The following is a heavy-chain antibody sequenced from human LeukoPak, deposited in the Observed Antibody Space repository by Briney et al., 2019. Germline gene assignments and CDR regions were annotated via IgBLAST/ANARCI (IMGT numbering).Heavy chain of an antibody. CDR2: ISASAYST. D-gene: IGHD6-19*01. CDR3: AKGGPVAATDRPGYYYMDV. J-gene: IGHJ6*03. Sequence: GGSLRLSCAASGFTFSSYAMSWVRQAPGKGLEWASSISASAYSTYYEDSVKGRFTISRDNSENTLYLQMNSLRAGDTAVYYCAKGGPVAATDRPGYYYMDVWGKGTTVTVSS. V-gene: IGHV3-23*01. CDR1: GFTFSSYA.